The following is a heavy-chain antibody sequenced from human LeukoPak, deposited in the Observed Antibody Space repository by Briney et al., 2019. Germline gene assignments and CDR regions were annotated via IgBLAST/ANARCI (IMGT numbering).Heavy chain of an antibody. J-gene: IGHJ6*03. CDR1: GGSISSYY. CDR3: ARGAYYYGSGSYPPYYYYFYYMDV. Sequence: SETLSLTCTVSGGSISSYYWSWIRQPPGKGLEWIGYIYYSGSTNYNPSLKSRVTISVDTSKNQFSLKLSSVTAADTAVYYCARGAYYYGSGSYPPYYYYFYYMDVWGKGTTVTVSS. D-gene: IGHD3-10*01. CDR2: IYYSGST. V-gene: IGHV4-59*01.